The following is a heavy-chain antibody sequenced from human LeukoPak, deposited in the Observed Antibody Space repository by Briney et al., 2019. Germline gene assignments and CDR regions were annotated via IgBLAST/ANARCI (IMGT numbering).Heavy chain of an antibody. CDR2: INWNGGST. V-gene: IGHV3-20*04. J-gene: IGHJ4*02. Sequence: PGGSLRLSCAASRFTFDDYGMSWVRQAPGKGLEWVSGINWNGGSTGYADSVKGRFTISRDNAKNSLYLQMNSLRAVDTALYYCARNTRSTEYYYGSGTYYSYYFDYWGQGTLVTVSS. CDR1: RFTFDDYG. CDR3: ARNTRSTEYYYGSGTYYSYYFDY. D-gene: IGHD3-10*01.